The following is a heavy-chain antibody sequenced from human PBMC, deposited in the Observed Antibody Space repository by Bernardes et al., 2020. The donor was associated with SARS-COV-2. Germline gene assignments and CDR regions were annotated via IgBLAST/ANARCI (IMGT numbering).Heavy chain of an antibody. CDR3: ASDRGELSSSEYYYGMDV. J-gene: IGHJ6*02. V-gene: IGHV3-53*04. D-gene: IGHD6-6*01. CDR1: AFTVRNDY. CDR2: IYSGGNT. Sequence: GGSLRLSCAASAFTVRNDYMSWLRQTPGKGLEWVADIYSGGNTYYTDSVKGRFTISRHISENTLYLHMNSLRSEDTAVYYCASDRGELSSSEYYYGMDVWGQVTTVTVSS.